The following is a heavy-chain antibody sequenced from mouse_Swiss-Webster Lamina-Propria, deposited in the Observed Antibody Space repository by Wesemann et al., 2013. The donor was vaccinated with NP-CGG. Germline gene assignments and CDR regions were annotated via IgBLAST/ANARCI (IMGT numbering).Heavy chain of an antibody. V-gene: IGHV5-6*01. Sequence: YYPDSVKGRFTISRDNAKNTLYLQMSSLKSEDTAMYYCARHWDALYYFDYWGQGTTLTVSS. CDR3: ARHWDALYYFDY. D-gene: IGHD4-1*01. J-gene: IGHJ2*01.